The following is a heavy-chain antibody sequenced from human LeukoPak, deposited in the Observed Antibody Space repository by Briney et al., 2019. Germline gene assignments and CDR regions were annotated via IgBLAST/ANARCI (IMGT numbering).Heavy chain of an antibody. J-gene: IGHJ4*02. Sequence: ETLSLTCTVSGGSISSSSYYWGWIRQPPGKGLEWVSAISGSGGNTYYADSVKGRFTISRDNSKNTLYLQMNSLRAEDTAVYYCAKDIGRYCSSTSCPQVFDYWGQGTLVTVSS. CDR1: GGSISSSSYY. CDR2: ISGSGGNT. CDR3: AKDIGRYCSSTSCPQVFDY. V-gene: IGHV3-23*01. D-gene: IGHD2-2*01.